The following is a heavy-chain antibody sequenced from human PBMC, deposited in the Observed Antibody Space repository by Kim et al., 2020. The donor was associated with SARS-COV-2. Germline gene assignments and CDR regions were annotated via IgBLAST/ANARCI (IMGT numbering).Heavy chain of an antibody. Sequence: AYGASVKGRFTINKDDSKNTEYLQMNSLNTEDTAVYYCTRTRGSYYGMDVWGQGTTVTVSS. V-gene: IGHV3-73*01. D-gene: IGHD2-15*01. J-gene: IGHJ6*02. CDR3: TRTRGSYYGMDV.